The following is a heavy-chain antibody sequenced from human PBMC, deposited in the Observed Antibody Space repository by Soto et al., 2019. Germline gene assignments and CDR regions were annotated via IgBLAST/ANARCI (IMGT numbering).Heavy chain of an antibody. Sequence: EQLLESGGGLAQPGGSLRLSCAASGFSFSSFGMSWVRQAPGKGLEWVSSLSGTGRSTYYADSVKGRFTISRDNSKNTVYLEMNSLRAEDTAVYYCAMRGAAMVSYYFDFWGQGTLVTVSS. D-gene: IGHD5-18*01. CDR3: AMRGAAMVSYYFDF. CDR1: GFSFSSFG. CDR2: LSGTGRST. J-gene: IGHJ4*02. V-gene: IGHV3-23*01.